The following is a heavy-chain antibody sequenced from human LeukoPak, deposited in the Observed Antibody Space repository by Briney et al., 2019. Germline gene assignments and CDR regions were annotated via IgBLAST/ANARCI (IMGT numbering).Heavy chain of an antibody. CDR2: IYTSGST. D-gene: IGHD3-22*01. Sequence: SETLSLTCTVSGGSISSYYWSWIRQPAGKGLQWIGHIYTSGSTNYNPSLKSRVTMSVDTSKNQFSLKLSSVTAADTAVYYCATLQSSGYDYSDYWGQGILVTVSS. CDR1: GGSISSYY. J-gene: IGHJ4*02. V-gene: IGHV4-4*07. CDR3: ATLQSSGYDYSDY.